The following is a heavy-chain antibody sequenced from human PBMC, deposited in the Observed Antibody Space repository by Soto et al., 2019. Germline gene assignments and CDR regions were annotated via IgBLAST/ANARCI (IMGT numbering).Heavy chain of an antibody. V-gene: IGHV3-9*01. J-gene: IGHJ4*02. CDR2: ISWNSGSI. CDR3: AKDKRAFIAEFDY. Sequence: EVQLVESGGGLVQPGRSLRLSCAASGFTFDDYAMHWVRQAPGKGLEWVSGISWNSGSIGYADSVKGRFTISRDNAKNSLYLQMNSLRAEDTALYYCAKDKRAFIAEFDYWGQGTLVTVSS. D-gene: IGHD6-13*01. CDR1: GFTFDDYA.